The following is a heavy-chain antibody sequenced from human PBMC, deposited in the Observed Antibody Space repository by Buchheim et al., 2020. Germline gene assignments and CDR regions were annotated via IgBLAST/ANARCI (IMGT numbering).Heavy chain of an antibody. CDR3: TTDRGYSYGLVDY. V-gene: IGHV3-15*01. Sequence: EVRLVESGGRLIEPGGSLRLSCGASGLTFYNAWMTWVRQAPGRGLEWVGRTRSKADGGTTDYAAPVNGRFTISRDDSKKTLYLQMNSLKTEDTAVYFCTTDRGYSYGLVDYWGQGAL. CDR2: TRSKADGGTT. D-gene: IGHD5-18*01. CDR1: GLTFYNAW. J-gene: IGHJ4*02.